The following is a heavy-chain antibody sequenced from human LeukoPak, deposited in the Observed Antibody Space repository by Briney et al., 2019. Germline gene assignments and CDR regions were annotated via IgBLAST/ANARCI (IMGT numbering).Heavy chain of an antibody. Sequence: SETLSLTCTVSSGSISVYYWSWIRQPAGKGLEWIGRFHVSDTTNYNPSLKSRVTMSLDTSKNQFSPKLTSVTAADTAVYYCARTSGSFFDYWGQGTLLTVSS. CDR3: ARTSGSFFDY. V-gene: IGHV4-4*07. J-gene: IGHJ4*02. D-gene: IGHD1-26*01. CDR2: FHVSDTT. CDR1: SGSISVYY.